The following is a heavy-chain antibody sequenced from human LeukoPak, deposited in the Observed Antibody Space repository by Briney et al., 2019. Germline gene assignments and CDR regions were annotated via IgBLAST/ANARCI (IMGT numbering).Heavy chain of an antibody. CDR2: IYFRGST. V-gene: IGHV4-31*03. CDR3: AGGVDSRKMAY. CDR1: GASISNDDYY. Sequence: SETLSLTCTVSGASISNDDYYWSWIRQSPGKGLEWIGCIYFRGSTSYNPSLERRLTMSLDTSKNQFSLKLTSVTAADTAVYYCAGGVDSRKMAYWGQGTLVTVSS. J-gene: IGHJ4*02. D-gene: IGHD3-16*01.